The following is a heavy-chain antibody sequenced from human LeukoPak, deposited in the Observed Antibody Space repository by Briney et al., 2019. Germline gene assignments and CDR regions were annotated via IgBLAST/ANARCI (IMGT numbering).Heavy chain of an antibody. Sequence: ASVKVSCKASGGTFSSYAMSWVRQAPGKGLEWVSAISGSGGSTYYADSVKGRFTISRDNSKNTLYLQMNSLRAEDTAVYYCARDSSGYWGGHFDYWGQGTLVTVSS. V-gene: IGHV3-23*01. CDR3: ARDSSGYWGGHFDY. CDR2: ISGSGGST. J-gene: IGHJ4*02. D-gene: IGHD3-22*01. CDR1: GGTFSSYA.